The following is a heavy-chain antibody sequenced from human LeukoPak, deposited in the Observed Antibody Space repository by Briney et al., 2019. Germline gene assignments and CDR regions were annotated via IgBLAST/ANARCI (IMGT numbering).Heavy chain of an antibody. J-gene: IGHJ6*02. CDR1: GYTFTNSD. V-gene: IGHV1-8*01. CDR3: AREGQSLGMDV. CDR2: MNPKSANT. Sequence: ASVEVSCKASGYTFTNSDINWVRRATGQGLEWMGWMNPKSANTGFARKFQGRVTMTRNTSINTAYMELSSLRSEDTAVYYCAREGQSLGMDVWGHGTTVTVSS.